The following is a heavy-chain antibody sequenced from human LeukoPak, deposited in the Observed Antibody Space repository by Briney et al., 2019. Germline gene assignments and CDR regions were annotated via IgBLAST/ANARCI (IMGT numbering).Heavy chain of an antibody. J-gene: IGHJ4*02. D-gene: IGHD3-16*02. V-gene: IGHV3-23*01. Sequence: GGSLRLSCAASGFTFSSHWMHWVRQAPGKGLEWVSAISGSGGSTYYADSVKGRFTISRDNSKNTLYLQMNSLRAEDTAVYYCAKSRVAFGGVIVMVDYWGQGTLVTVSS. CDR1: GFTFSSHW. CDR2: ISGSGGST. CDR3: AKSRVAFGGVIVMVDY.